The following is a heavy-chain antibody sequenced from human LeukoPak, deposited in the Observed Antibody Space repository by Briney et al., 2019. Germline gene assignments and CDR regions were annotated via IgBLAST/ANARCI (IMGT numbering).Heavy chain of an antibody. J-gene: IGHJ4*02. V-gene: IGHV3-30*18. CDR2: ISHDGNNR. CDR3: AKEGVATISFDY. Sequence: PGRSLRLSCAASGFTFSNYGMHWVRQAPGKGLEWVAVISHDGNNRYDADSVKGRFTISRDNSKNTLYLQMNSLRVEDTAVYFCAKEGVATISFDYWGQGTLVTVSS. CDR1: GFTFSNYG. D-gene: IGHD5-24*01.